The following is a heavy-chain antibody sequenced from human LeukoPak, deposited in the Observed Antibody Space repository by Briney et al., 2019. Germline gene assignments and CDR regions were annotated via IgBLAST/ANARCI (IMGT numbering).Heavy chain of an antibody. D-gene: IGHD3-10*01. Sequence: GGSLRLSCAASGFTFSSYGMHWVRQAPGKGLEWVAVISYDGSNKYYADSVKGRFTISRDNSKNTLYLQMNSLRAEDTAVYYCAKGQTASGDAFDIWGQGTMVTVSS. CDR1: GFTFSSYG. J-gene: IGHJ3*02. CDR2: ISYDGSNK. V-gene: IGHV3-30*18. CDR3: AKGQTASGDAFDI.